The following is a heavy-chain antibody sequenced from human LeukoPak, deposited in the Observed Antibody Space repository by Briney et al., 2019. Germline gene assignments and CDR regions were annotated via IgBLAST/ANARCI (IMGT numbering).Heavy chain of an antibody. J-gene: IGHJ6*03. V-gene: IGHV3-11*04. CDR2: ISRSGSTI. CDR3: VSGDDYYMDV. Sequence: GGSLRLSCAASGFTFSDYNMRWIRQAPGKGLEWVSSISRSGSTIYYADSVKGRFTTSRDNAKNSLYLQMNSLRAEDTAVYYCVSGDDYYMDVWGKGTTVTISS. CDR1: GFTFSDYN. D-gene: IGHD1-26*01.